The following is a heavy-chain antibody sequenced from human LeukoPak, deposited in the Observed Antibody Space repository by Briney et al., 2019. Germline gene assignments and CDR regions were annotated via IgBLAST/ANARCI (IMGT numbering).Heavy chain of an antibody. V-gene: IGHV1-8*01. CDR2: MNPNSGNT. Sequence: ASVKVSCKASGYTFTSYDINWVRQATGQGLEWMGWMNPNSGNTGYAQKFQGRVTMTRNTSIGTAYMELSSLRSEDTAVYYCARALGRYCSGGSCYPANNWFDPWGQGTLVTVSS. CDR1: GYTFTSYD. CDR3: ARALGRYCSGGSCYPANNWFDP. D-gene: IGHD2-15*01. J-gene: IGHJ5*02.